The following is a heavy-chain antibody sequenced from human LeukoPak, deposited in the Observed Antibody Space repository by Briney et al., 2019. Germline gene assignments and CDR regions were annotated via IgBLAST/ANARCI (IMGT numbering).Heavy chain of an antibody. CDR1: GGSFSGYY. V-gene: IGHV4-34*01. D-gene: IGHD3-22*01. J-gene: IGHJ3*02. CDR3: AREYDIKNAFDI. CDR2: INHSGST. Sequence: PSETLSLTCAVYGGSFSGYYWSWIRQPPGKGLEWIGEINHSGSTNYNPSLKSRVTISVDTSKNQFSLKLSSVTAADTAVYYCAREYDIKNAFDIWRQGTMVTVSS.